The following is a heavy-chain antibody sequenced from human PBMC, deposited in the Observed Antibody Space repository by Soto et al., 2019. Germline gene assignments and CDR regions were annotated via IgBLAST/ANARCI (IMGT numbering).Heavy chain of an antibody. J-gene: IGHJ5*01. D-gene: IGHD2-21*02. Sequence: QVQLVESGGGVVQPGRSLTLSCVASGFTFSSYGMHWVRQAPGKGLEWVAFLWDDGRNENYTDSVKGRFTISRDNSKNTLYLQMNSLRADDTAVYYCARGTATDGLDSWGQGTLVTVSS. CDR1: GFTFSSYG. V-gene: IGHV3-33*01. CDR3: ARGTATDGLDS. CDR2: LWDDGRNE.